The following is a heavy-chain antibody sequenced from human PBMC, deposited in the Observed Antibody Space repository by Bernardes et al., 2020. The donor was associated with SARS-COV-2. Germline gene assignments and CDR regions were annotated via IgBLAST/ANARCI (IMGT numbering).Heavy chain of an antibody. V-gene: IGHV3-23*01. CDR1: GFTFSSYA. CDR3: ARDPSNSRPYYFDY. D-gene: IGHD4-4*01. Sequence: GWSLRLSCAASGFTFSSYAISWVRQAPGKGLEWVSGISGTGGSTYFADSVKGRFTISRDNSKNTLYLQMNSLRAEDTAVYYCARDPSNSRPYYFDYWGQGTLVTVSS. CDR2: ISGTGGST. J-gene: IGHJ4*02.